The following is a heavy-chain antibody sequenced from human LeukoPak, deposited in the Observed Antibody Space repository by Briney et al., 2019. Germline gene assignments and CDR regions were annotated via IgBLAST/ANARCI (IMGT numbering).Heavy chain of an antibody. V-gene: IGHV3-7*01. D-gene: IGHD3-16*01. J-gene: IGHJ4*02. CDR2: QKQDGSDI. CDR1: GFSFRIYW. Sequence: GGSLRLSRAASGFSFRIYWMSWVPQASGQGREWGANQKQDGSDIDYVDSVKGRFIISRDNAKNSLYLQMGSLRAEDTAVYYCTRGGRLHPQSPYWGQGTLVTVSS. CDR3: TRGGRLHPQSPY.